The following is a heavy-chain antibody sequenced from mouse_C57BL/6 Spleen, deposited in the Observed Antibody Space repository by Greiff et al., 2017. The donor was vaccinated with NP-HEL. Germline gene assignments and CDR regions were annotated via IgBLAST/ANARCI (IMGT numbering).Heavy chain of an antibody. CDR1: GFNIKDDY. D-gene: IGHD2-4*01. CDR2: IDPENGDT. V-gene: IGHV14-4*01. Sequence: VQLQQSGAELVRPGASVKLSCTASGFNIKDDYMHWVKQRPEQGLEWIGWIDPENGDTEYASKFQGKATITADTSSNTAYLQLSSLTSEDTAVYYCTWGHIYYDYDGGFAYWGQGTLVTVSA. J-gene: IGHJ3*01. CDR3: TWGHIYYDYDGGFAY.